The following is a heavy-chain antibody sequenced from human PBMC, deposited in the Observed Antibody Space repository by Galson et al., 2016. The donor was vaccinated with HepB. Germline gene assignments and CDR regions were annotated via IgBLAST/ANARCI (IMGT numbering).Heavy chain of an antibody. CDR2: IGTKGGT. V-gene: IGHV3-13*01. CDR1: GFTFSTYD. D-gene: IGHD3-10*01. J-gene: IGHJ6*02. CDR3: ARSGTYTNRIGMDV. Sequence: LRLSCAASGFTFSTYDMHWVRQAKGKGLEWVSGIGTKGGTYYLDSAKGRSTISREDAKDSLHLQMNSLTAGDTAVYYCARSGTYTNRIGMDVWGQGTTVTVSS.